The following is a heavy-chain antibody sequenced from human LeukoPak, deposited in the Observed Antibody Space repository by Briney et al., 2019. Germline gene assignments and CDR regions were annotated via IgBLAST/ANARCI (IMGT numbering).Heavy chain of an antibody. CDR1: GYTFTGYY. D-gene: IGHD3-9*01. Sequence: ASVKVSCKASGYTFTGYYMHWVRQAPGQGLEWMGWINPNSGGTNYAQKFQGRVTMTRDTSISTAYMELSRLRSDDTAVYYCARAGPYFGYYYYYMDVWGKGTTVTISS. V-gene: IGHV1-2*02. CDR3: ARAGPYFGYYYYYMDV. J-gene: IGHJ6*03. CDR2: INPNSGGT.